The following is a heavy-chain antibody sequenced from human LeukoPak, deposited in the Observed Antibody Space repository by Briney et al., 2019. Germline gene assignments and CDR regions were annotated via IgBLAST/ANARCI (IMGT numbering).Heavy chain of an antibody. Sequence: KPSETLSFTLPPSDGSMSSHSWNWIRLPAGKGLEWIGRIYTSSNTKSNTSLESRVTMSVDTSKNQFSLMLSSVTAADTAVYYCVRGLYESTTYRAFHIWGQGTMVTVSS. CDR1: DGSMSSHS. CDR2: IYTSSNT. CDR3: VRGLYESTTYRAFHI. J-gene: IGHJ3*02. D-gene: IGHD2/OR15-2a*01. V-gene: IGHV4-4*07.